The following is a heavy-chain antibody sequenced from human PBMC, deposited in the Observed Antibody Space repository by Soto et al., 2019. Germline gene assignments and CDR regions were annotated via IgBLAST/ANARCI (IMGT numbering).Heavy chain of an antibody. CDR1: GGSISSGGYY. Sequence: QVQLQESGPGLVKPSQTLSLTCTVSGGSISSGGYYWRWIRQHPGKGLEWIGYIYYSGSTYYNPSLQSRGTISVDTTTNQFSLKLSSVTAADTAVYYCARGKVFGVVSPAGYYYYGMDVWGQGTTVTVSS. CDR2: IYYSGST. D-gene: IGHD3-3*01. J-gene: IGHJ6*01. V-gene: IGHV4-31*03. CDR3: ARGKVFGVVSPAGYYYYGMDV.